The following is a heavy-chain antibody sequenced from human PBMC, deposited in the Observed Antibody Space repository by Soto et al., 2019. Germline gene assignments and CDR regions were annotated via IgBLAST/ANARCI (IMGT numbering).Heavy chain of an antibody. CDR1: GGSVTNSSYY. V-gene: IGHV4-39*01. Sequence: SETLSLTCTVSGGSVTNSSYYWGWIRQSPGKGLEWIGSVYYRGRSYSKSSIKSRVTISVDTSKNRFSLSLNSVTASDTAVYFCVSQRTTVPTQAYFDYWGPGALVTVSS. J-gene: IGHJ4*02. D-gene: IGHD4-17*01. CDR3: VSQRTTVPTQAYFDY. CDR2: VYYRGRS.